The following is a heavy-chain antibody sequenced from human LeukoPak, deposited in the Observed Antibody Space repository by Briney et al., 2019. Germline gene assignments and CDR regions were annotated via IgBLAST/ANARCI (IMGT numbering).Heavy chain of an antibody. CDR2: THYSGST. J-gene: IGHJ3*02. Sequence: PSETLSLTCTVSGGSISSYYWSWIRQPPGKGLEWIGYTHYSGSTNYNPSLKSRVTISEDTSKNQFSLKLSSVTAADTAVYYCARSPRDAFDIWGQGTMVTVSS. CDR3: ARSPRDAFDI. CDR1: GGSISSYY. V-gene: IGHV4-59*01.